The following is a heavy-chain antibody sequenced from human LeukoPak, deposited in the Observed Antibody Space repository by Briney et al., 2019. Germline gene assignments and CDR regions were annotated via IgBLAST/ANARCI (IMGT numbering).Heavy chain of an antibody. CDR3: ARARKTTVTTRWFDP. CDR1: GGSFSGYY. V-gene: IGHV4-34*01. J-gene: IGHJ5*02. Sequence: PSETLSLTCAVYGGSFSGYYWSWIRQPPGKGLEWIGEINHSGSTNYNPSLKSRVTISVGTSKNQFSLKLSSVTAADTAVYYCARARKTTVTTRWFDPWGQGTLVTVSS. D-gene: IGHD4-17*01. CDR2: INHSGST.